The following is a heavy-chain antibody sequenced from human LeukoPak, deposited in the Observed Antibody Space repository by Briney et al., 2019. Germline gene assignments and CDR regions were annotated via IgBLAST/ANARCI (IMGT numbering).Heavy chain of an antibody. V-gene: IGHV4-59*11. D-gene: IGHD4-17*01. CDR2: IYYSGST. Sequence: SETLALTCTVSGGSISSHYWSWIRQPPGKGLECIGYIYYSGSTNYNPSLKSRVTISVDTSKNQFSLKLSSVTAADTAVYYCAREVDDGYYYYYMDVWGKGTTVTVSS. CDR3: AREVDDGYYYYYMDV. CDR1: GGSISSHY. J-gene: IGHJ6*03.